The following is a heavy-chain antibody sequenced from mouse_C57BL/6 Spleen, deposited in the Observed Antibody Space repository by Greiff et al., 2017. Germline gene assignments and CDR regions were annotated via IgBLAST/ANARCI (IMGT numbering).Heavy chain of an antibody. V-gene: IGHV1-61*01. Sequence: QVQLQQPGAELVRPGSSVKLSCKASGYTFTSYWMDWVKQRPGQGLEWIGNIYPSDSETHYNQKFKDKATLTVDKSSSKAYMQLSSLTSEDSAVYYWAREEDYENAMDYWGQGTSGTGSS. D-gene: IGHD2-4*01. CDR3: AREEDYENAMDY. CDR1: GYTFTSYW. CDR2: IYPSDSET. J-gene: IGHJ4*01.